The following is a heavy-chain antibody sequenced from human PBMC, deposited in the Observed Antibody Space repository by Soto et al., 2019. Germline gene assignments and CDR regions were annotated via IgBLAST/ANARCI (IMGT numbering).Heavy chain of an antibody. CDR3: VAEVGPRSFDH. CDR1: GFTFSSHA. D-gene: IGHD1-26*01. V-gene: IGHV3-30*03. Sequence: PGGSLRLSCATSGFTFSSHAMHRVGQAPGKGLEWVALISYAGGAKFYTDSVKGRFTISRDNSVNTLYLQMNNLRAEDTAIYLCVAEVGPRSFDHCRQGTLATLSS. J-gene: IGHJ4*02. CDR2: ISYAGGAK.